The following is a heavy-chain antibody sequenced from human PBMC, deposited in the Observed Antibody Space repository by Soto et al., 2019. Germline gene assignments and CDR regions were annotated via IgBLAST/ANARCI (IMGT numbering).Heavy chain of an antibody. CDR3: ARDRGDHGLDV. V-gene: IGHV1-69*01. Sequence: QVQLVQSGAQVKKTGSSVRVSCRASGGNFSNNAISWVRQAPGHGVEWMGGIIPLFHATDYAQRFQGRVTFTADESTRTVFMELSSLRFEDTAVYYCARDRGDHGLDVWGQGTTVTVSS. J-gene: IGHJ6*02. CDR1: GGNFSNNA. D-gene: IGHD3-10*01. CDR2: IIPLFHAT.